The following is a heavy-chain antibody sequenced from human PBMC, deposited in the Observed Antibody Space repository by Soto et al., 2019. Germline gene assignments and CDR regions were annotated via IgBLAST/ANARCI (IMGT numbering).Heavy chain of an antibody. Sequence: QVQLVQSGAEVKKPGASVKVSCKASGYTFTGYYMHWVRQAPGQGLEWMGWINPNSGGTNYAQKFQGRVTMTRDTSISTAYMELSRLRSDDTAVYYCARGQGYSGYDYHSGAAHSSNQGLLSADYWGQGTLVTVSS. CDR2: INPNSGGT. CDR1: GYTFTGYY. CDR3: ARGQGYSGYDYHSGAAHSSNQGLLSADY. D-gene: IGHD5-12*01. V-gene: IGHV1-2*02. J-gene: IGHJ4*02.